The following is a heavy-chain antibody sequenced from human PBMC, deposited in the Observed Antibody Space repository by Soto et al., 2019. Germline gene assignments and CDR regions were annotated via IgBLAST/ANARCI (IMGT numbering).Heavy chain of an antibody. CDR2: ISSSSSYT. J-gene: IGHJ5*02. CDR1: GFTFSDYY. Sequence: AGGSLRLSCAASGFTFSDYYMSWIRQAPGKGLEWVSYISSSSSYTNYADSVKGRFTISRDNAKNSLYLQMNSLRAEDTAVYYCARYCSGGSCQTDWFDPWGQGTLVTAPQ. V-gene: IGHV3-11*06. CDR3: ARYCSGGSCQTDWFDP. D-gene: IGHD2-15*01.